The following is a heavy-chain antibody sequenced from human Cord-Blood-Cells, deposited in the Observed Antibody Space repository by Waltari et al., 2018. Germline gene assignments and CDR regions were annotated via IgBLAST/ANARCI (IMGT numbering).Heavy chain of an antibody. V-gene: IGHV3-30*04. CDR2: ISYDGSNK. CDR1: GFTFSSYA. J-gene: IGHJ4*02. Sequence: QVQLVESGGGVVQPGRSLRLSCAASGFTFSSYAMRWVRQDQGKGVRWVAVISYDGSNKYYADSGKCRFTISRDNSKNTLYLQMNSLRAEDTAVYYCARGTSSDYWGQGTLVTVSS. CDR3: ARGTSSDY.